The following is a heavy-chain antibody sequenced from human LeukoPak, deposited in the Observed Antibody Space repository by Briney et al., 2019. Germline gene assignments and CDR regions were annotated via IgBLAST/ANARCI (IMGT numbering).Heavy chain of an antibody. CDR2: IYTSGST. D-gene: IGHD6-13*01. V-gene: IGHV4-61*02. CDR1: GGSISSGSYY. J-gene: IGHJ4*02. CDR3: ARSPESSSWCDY. Sequence: SQTLSLTCTVSGGSISSGSYYWSWIRQPAGKGLEWIGRIYTSGSTNYNPSLKSRVTISVDTSKNQFSLKLSSVTAADTAVYYCARSPESSSWCDYWGQGTLVTVSS.